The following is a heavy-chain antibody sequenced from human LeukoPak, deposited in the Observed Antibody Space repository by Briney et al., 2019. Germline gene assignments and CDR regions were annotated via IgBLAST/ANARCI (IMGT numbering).Heavy chain of an antibody. D-gene: IGHD3-3*01. CDR2: IYYSGTT. CDR3: ARAHQSGYDNCLDP. CDR1: GGSISSGGHY. J-gene: IGHJ5*02. V-gene: IGHV4-31*11. Sequence: PSETLSLTCAVSGGSISSGGHYWNWIRQHPGRGLEWIGYIYYSGTTYYNPSLKSRVTISLDTSKNQFSLKLSSVTAADTAVYYCARAHQSGYDNCLDPWGQGTLVTVPS.